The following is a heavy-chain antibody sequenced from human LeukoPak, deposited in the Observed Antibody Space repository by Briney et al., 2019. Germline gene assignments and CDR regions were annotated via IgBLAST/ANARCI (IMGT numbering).Heavy chain of an antibody. CDR2: ISSSSSTI. CDR3: ARGHEDYVWWFDP. D-gene: IGHD4-17*01. CDR1: GFTVSTYE. Sequence: PGGSLRLSCAASGFTVSTYEMNWVRQAPGKGLEWVSYISSSSSTIYYADSVRGRFTISRDNAKNSLYLQMNSLRAEDTAVYYCARGHEDYVWWFDPWGQGTLVTVSS. J-gene: IGHJ5*02. V-gene: IGHV3-48*03.